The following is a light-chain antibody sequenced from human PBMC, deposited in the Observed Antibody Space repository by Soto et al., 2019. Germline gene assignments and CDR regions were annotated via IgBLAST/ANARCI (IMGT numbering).Light chain of an antibody. CDR1: SGHSAYT. Sequence: QLVLTQSPSASGSLGASVRLTCTLTSGHSAYTIAWHQQQPEKGPRYLMKVNSDGSHTKGDGIPDRFSGSSSGTERYLTISSLQSEDEADYYCQTWGTGPWVFGGGTKLTVL. CDR2: VNSDGSH. J-gene: IGLJ3*02. CDR3: QTWGTGPWV. V-gene: IGLV4-69*01.